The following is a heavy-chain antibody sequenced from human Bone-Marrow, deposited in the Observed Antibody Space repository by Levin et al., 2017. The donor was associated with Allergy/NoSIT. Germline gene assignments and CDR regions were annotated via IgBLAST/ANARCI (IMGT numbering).Heavy chain of an antibody. CDR1: GYTFTSYY. V-gene: IGHV1-46*01. D-gene: IGHD2-15*01. J-gene: IGHJ3*02. CDR3: AREFVVVVVATAPPRDSDAFDI. Sequence: PGGSLRLSCKASGYTFTSYYMHWVRQAPGQGLEWMGIINPSGGSPTYAQKFQGRVTMTRDTSTSTVYMELSSLRSEDPAVYYCAREFVVVVVATAPPRDSDAFDIWGQGTMVTVSS. CDR2: INPSGGSP.